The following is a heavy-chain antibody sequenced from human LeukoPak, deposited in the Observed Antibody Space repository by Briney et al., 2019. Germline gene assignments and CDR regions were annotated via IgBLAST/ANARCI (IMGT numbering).Heavy chain of an antibody. CDR1: GFTFSSYG. CDR3: ARDGDVDTAIDY. Sequence: PGRSLRLSCAASGFTFSSYGMHWVRQAPGKGLEWVAMISNDGTNKYYADSVKGRFTISRDNSKNTLYLQMNSLRAEDTAVYYCARDGDVDTAIDYWGQGTLVTVSS. V-gene: IGHV3-30*03. CDR2: ISNDGTNK. D-gene: IGHD5-18*01. J-gene: IGHJ4*02.